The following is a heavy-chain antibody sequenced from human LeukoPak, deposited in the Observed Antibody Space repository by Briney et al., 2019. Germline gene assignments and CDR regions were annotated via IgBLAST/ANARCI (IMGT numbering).Heavy chain of an antibody. CDR2: ISWNSGSI. J-gene: IGHJ4*02. D-gene: IGHD3-10*01. V-gene: IGHV3-9*01. Sequence: GGSLRLSCATSGFTFDDYAMHWVRQAPGKGLEWVSGISWNSGSIGYADSVKGRFTISRDNAKNSLYLQMNSLRAEDTAVYYCARERPPYYYGSGSYAPFDYWGQGTLVTVSS. CDR3: ARERPPYYYGSGSYAPFDY. CDR1: GFTFDDYA.